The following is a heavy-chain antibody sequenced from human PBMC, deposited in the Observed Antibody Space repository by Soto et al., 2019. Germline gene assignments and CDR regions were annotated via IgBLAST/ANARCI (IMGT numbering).Heavy chain of an antibody. J-gene: IGHJ4*02. CDR3: AKGRGGSGSLTPRVDF. V-gene: IGHV3-23*01. D-gene: IGHD3-10*01. CDR1: GFTFNNYA. CDR2: ISGGGDTT. Sequence: EVQLLESGGGLVQPGGSLRLSWAASGFTFNNYAMTWVRQAPGKGLEWVSAISGGGDTTSYADSVKGRFTVCRDGSKNTLYLQMSSLRAEDTALYSCAKGRGGSGSLTPRVDFWGQGTLVTVSS.